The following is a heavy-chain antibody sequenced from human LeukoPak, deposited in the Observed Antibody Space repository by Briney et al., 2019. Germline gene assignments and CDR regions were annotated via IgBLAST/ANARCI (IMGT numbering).Heavy chain of an antibody. CDR1: GFTFTTYA. Sequence: ASVKVSCKTSGFTFTTYAISWVRQAPRLGLECMGWISACNGDTNYAQNVQDRVTMTTDTSTSTAYLELRNLRSDDTAVYFCASYRNGAFDIWGQGTTITVSS. D-gene: IGHD1-14*01. J-gene: IGHJ3*02. CDR2: ISACNGDT. CDR3: ASYRNGAFDI. V-gene: IGHV1-18*01.